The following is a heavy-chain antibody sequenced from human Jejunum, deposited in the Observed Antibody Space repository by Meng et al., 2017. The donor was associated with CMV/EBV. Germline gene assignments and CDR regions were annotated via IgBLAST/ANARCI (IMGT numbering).Heavy chain of an antibody. CDR3: ARDSIASALDY. D-gene: IGHD6-13*01. CDR2: IDSFSSTM. Sequence: FAASGFSFGFYSMNWVRQAPGKGLEWLAYIDSFSSTMYYIDSIKGRFTISRDNAKNSLYLQMNSLSAEDTAVYYCARDSIASALDYWGQGVLVTVSS. J-gene: IGHJ4*02. CDR1: GFSFGFYS. V-gene: IGHV3-48*01.